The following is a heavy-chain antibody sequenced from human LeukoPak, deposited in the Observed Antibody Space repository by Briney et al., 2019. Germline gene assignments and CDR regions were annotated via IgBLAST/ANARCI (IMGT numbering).Heavy chain of an antibody. V-gene: IGHV3-43D*04. CDR1: GFTFDDYA. D-gene: IGHD5-18*01. CDR3: AKDRISGYSYGYDGMDV. Sequence: PGGSLRLSCAASGFTFDDYAMHWVCQAPGKGLEWVSLISWDGGSTYYADSVKGRFTISRDNSKNSLYLQMNSLRAEDTALYYCAKDRISGYSYGYDGMDVWGKGTTVTVSS. J-gene: IGHJ6*04. CDR2: ISWDGGST.